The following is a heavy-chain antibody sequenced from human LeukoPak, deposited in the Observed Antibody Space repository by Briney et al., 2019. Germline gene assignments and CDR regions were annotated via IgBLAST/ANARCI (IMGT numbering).Heavy chain of an antibody. V-gene: IGHV4-34*01. J-gene: IGHJ4*02. Sequence: SETLALTCAVYGGSFSGYYWSWIRQPPGKGLEWIGEIKHSGSTNYNPSLKSRVTISVDTSKNQFSLKLSSVTAADTAVYYCAGGGIAAGSGFDYWGQGTLVTVSS. CDR2: IKHSGST. CDR1: GGSFSGYY. CDR3: AGGGIAAGSGFDY. D-gene: IGHD6-13*01.